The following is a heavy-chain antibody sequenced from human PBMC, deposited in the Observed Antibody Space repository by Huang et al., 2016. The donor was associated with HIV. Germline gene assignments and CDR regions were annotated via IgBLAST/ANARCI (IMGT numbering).Heavy chain of an antibody. D-gene: IGHD4-17*01. J-gene: IGHJ3*02. CDR2: ISYDGSNK. CDR1: GFTFSSYA. Sequence: QVQLVESGGGVVQPGRSLSLACAASGFTFSSYAMQWVRQGPGKGLEWVALISYDGSNKYHADSVKGRFTSSRDNSKNTLYLQMNSLRAEDTAVYFCARDRDGDYRDDAFEIWGQGTRVTVSS. CDR3: ARDRDGDYRDDAFEI. V-gene: IGHV3-30-3*01.